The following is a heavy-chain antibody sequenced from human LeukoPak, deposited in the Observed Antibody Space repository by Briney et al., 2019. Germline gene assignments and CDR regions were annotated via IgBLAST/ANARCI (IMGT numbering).Heavy chain of an antibody. Sequence: KPSETLSLTCTVSGGSFSSYYWNWIRQPAGKGLEWIGRILTSGITNQTPSLKSRVTMSGDTSKNQFSLDLSSVTAADTAVYYCAIESSGTNYSPLGYLDVWGKGTTVTVSS. J-gene: IGHJ6*03. CDR1: GGSFSSYY. CDR3: AIESSGTNYSPLGYLDV. CDR2: ILTSGIT. D-gene: IGHD3-10*01. V-gene: IGHV4-4*07.